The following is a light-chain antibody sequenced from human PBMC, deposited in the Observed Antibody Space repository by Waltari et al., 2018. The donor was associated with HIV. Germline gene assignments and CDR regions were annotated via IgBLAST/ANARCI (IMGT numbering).Light chain of an antibody. Sequence: QSVLTQPPSPSATPGQRVTISSSGRTSNTRSHTVHFYQQLPGAAPKLLIFDNNQRPSGVPERFSGSRSGTSATLAISGLQSGDEADYYCSTWDDSLSANVFASGTTVTVL. V-gene: IGLV1-44*01. CDR1: TSNTRSHT. CDR3: STWDDSLSANV. J-gene: IGLJ1*01. CDR2: DNN.